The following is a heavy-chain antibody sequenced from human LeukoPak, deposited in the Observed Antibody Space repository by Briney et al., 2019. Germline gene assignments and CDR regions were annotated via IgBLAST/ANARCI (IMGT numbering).Heavy chain of an antibody. CDR3: ARPWGGPDYFDY. J-gene: IGHJ4*02. V-gene: IGHV4-39*01. Sequence: PSETLSLTCTVSGGSISSSSYYWGWIRQPPGKGLEWIGSIYYSGSTYYNPSLKSRVTISVDTSKNQFSLKLSSVTAADTAVYYCARPWGGPDYFDYWGQGTLVTVSS. CDR1: GGSISSSSYY. D-gene: IGHD3-16*01. CDR2: IYYSGST.